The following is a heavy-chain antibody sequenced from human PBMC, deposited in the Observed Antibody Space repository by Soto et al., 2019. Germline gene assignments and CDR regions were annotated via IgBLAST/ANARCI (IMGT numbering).Heavy chain of an antibody. J-gene: IGHJ4*02. Sequence: ASVKVSCKASGGTLSSYAISWVRQATGQGLEWMGWMNPNSGNTGYAQKFQGRVTMTRNTSISTAYMELSSLRSEDTAVYYCARVYYDYIWGSYHFDYWGQGTLVTVSS. CDR3: ARVYYDYIWGSYHFDY. V-gene: IGHV1-8*02. CDR2: MNPNSGNT. D-gene: IGHD3-16*02. CDR1: GGTLSSYA.